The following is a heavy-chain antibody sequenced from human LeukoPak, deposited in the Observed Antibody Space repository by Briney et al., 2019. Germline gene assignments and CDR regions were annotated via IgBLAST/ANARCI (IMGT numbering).Heavy chain of an antibody. V-gene: IGHV3-23*01. CDR3: VGPRGTMTTLFDY. D-gene: IGHD3-22*01. CDR2: ISGSGGST. J-gene: IGHJ4*02. Sequence: GGSLRLSCAASGFTFSSYAMSWVRQAPGKGLEWVSAISGSGGSTYYADSVKGRFTISRDNSKNTLYLQMNSLRAEDTAVYYCVGPRGTMTTLFDYWGQGTLVTVSS. CDR1: GFTFSSYA.